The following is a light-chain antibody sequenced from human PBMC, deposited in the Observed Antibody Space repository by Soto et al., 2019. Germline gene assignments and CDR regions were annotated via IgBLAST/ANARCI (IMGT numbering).Light chain of an antibody. CDR2: EVS. CDR1: SNDVGGYNY. J-gene: IGLJ2*01. V-gene: IGLV2-14*01. Sequence: QSVLTQPASVSRSPGQSITISCTGTSNDVGGYNYVSWYQQHPGKVPKLMIYEVSNRPSGVSNRFSGSKSGNTASLTISGLQAQDEADYYCSAYSISRTLVFGGGTKVTVL. CDR3: SAYSISRTLV.